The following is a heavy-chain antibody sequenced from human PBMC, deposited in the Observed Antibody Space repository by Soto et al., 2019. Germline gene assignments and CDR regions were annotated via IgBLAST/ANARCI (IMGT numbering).Heavy chain of an antibody. CDR1: GFTFSSYA. CDR2: ISGSGGST. D-gene: IGHD6-13*01. CDR3: AKPPLYSSSWYDDP. Sequence: SLRLSCAASGFTFSSYAMSWVRQAPGKGLEWVSAISGSGGSTYYADSVKGRFTISRDNSKNTLYLQMNSLRAEDTAVYYCAKPPLYSSSWYDDPRGQGTLVTVSS. J-gene: IGHJ5*02. V-gene: IGHV3-23*01.